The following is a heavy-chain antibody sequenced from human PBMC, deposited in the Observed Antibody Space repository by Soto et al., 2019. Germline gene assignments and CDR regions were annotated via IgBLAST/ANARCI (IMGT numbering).Heavy chain of an antibody. D-gene: IGHD2-15*01. V-gene: IGHV1-69*12. Sequence: QVQLVQSGAEVKKPGSSVTVSCKASGGTFGNSAISWVRQAPGQGLEWMGGIIPIFSTPDDAQKFQGRVTITADESTTTAYMELTSLKSEDTAVYYCARDKDRQQLGGNYYYGIDVWGQGTTVTVSS. CDR2: IIPIFSTP. J-gene: IGHJ6*02. CDR3: ARDKDRQQLGGNYYYGIDV. CDR1: GGTFGNSA.